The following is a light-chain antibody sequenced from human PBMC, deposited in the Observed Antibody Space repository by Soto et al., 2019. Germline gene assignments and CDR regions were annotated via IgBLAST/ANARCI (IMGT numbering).Light chain of an antibody. Sequence: DIQMTQSPSSLSASVGDRLTITCRASQSIANFLNWYQQKPGRAPNLLIYAASSLQSGVPSRFSGSGSGTDFTLTISSLQPEDFATYYCQQANSFPLTFGGGTKVDIK. CDR1: QSIANF. CDR3: QQANSFPLT. V-gene: IGKV1-39*01. J-gene: IGKJ4*01. CDR2: AAS.